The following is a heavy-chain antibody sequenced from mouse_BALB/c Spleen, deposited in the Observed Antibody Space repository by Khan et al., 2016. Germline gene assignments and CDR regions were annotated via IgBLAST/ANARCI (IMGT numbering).Heavy chain of an antibody. CDR1: GYAFSSYW. CDR2: IYPGDGDT. J-gene: IGHJ2*01. V-gene: IGHV1-80*01. Sequence: QVRLQQSGAELVRPGSSVKISCKASGYAFSSYWMNWVKQRPGQGLEWIGQIYPGDGDTNYNGKFKGKATLTADKSSSTAYMQLSSLTSEDSAFYFCTNRYDYWGQGTTLPVSS. D-gene: IGHD2-14*01. CDR3: TNRYDY.